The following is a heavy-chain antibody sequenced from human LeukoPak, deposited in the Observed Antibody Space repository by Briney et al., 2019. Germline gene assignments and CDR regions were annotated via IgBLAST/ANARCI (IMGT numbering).Heavy chain of an antibody. V-gene: IGHV1-3*01. D-gene: IGHD5-18*01. Sequence: ASVKVSCKASGYTFTSYAMHWVRQAPGQRLEWMRWINAGNGNTKYSQKFQGRVTITRDTSASTAYMELSSLRSEDTAVYYCARDGRGYSYGDLAYWGQGTLVTVSS. J-gene: IGHJ4*02. CDR1: GYTFTSYA. CDR2: INAGNGNT. CDR3: ARDGRGYSYGDLAY.